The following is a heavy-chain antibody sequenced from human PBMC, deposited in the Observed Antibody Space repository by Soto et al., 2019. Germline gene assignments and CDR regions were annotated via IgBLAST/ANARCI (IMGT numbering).Heavy chain of an antibody. CDR3: AKDAYNSGWYYFDY. CDR2: ISDSGGNT. D-gene: IGHD6-19*01. J-gene: IGHJ4*02. Sequence: GGSLRLSCAASGFSFGTYAMSWVRQAPGKGLEWVSGISDSGGNTYYADSVKGRFTISRDNTKNTLYLQMNSLRAEDTAVYYCAKDAYNSGWYYFDYWGQGTLVTVSS. V-gene: IGHV3-23*01. CDR1: GFSFGTYA.